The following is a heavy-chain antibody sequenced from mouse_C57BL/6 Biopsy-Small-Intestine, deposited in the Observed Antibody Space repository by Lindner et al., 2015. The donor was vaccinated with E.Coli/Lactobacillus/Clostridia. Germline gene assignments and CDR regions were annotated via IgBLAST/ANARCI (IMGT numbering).Heavy chain of an antibody. Sequence: VQLQESGTALARPGASVKMSCKASGYTFTDYWMHWVKQRPGQGLEWIGIIYPGNSDITYNQKFKGKAKLTAVTSANTVYMELSSLTSEDSAVYYCARYGDYALDYWGQGTSVTVSS. CDR2: IYPGNSDI. D-gene: IGHD1-1*02. J-gene: IGHJ4*01. CDR3: ARYGDYALDY. CDR1: GYTFTDYW. V-gene: IGHV1-5*01.